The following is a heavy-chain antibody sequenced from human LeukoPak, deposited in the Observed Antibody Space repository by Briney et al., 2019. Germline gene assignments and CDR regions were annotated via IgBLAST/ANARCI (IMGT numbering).Heavy chain of an antibody. D-gene: IGHD3-9*01. CDR3: ARDARYFDWLLSRYFDY. V-gene: IGHV3-7*01. CDR1: GFTFSSYW. Sequence: GGSLRLSCAASGFTFSSYWRSWVRQAPGKGLEWVANIKQDGSEKYYVDSVKGRFTISRDNAKNSLYLQMNSLRAEDTAVYYCARDARYFDWLLSRYFDYWGQGTLVTVSS. J-gene: IGHJ4*02. CDR2: IKQDGSEK.